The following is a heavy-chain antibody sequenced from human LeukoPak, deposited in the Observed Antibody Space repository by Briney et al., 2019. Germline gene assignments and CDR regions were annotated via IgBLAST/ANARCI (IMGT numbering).Heavy chain of an antibody. Sequence: WASVKVSCKASGYTFTSYGISWVRQAPGQGLEWMGWISAYNGNTNHAQKLQGRVTMTTDTSTSTAYMELRSLRSDDTAVYYCARDRGLWFGEFRKGIKDYWGQGTLVTVSS. CDR2: ISAYNGNT. D-gene: IGHD3-10*01. J-gene: IGHJ4*02. CDR1: GYTFTSYG. V-gene: IGHV1-18*01. CDR3: ARDRGLWFGEFRKGIKDY.